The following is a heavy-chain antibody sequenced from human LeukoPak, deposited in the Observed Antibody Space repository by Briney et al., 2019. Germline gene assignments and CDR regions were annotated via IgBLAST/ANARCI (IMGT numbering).Heavy chain of an antibody. CDR1: GGSISSGGYS. CDR3: AGSSGWGNFDY. D-gene: IGHD6-19*01. J-gene: IGHJ4*02. CDR2: IYHSGST. V-gene: IGHV4-30-2*02. Sequence: SETLSLTCAVSGGSISSGGYSWSWIRQPPGKGLEWIGYIYHSGSTYYNPSLKSRVTISVDTSKNQFSLKLSSVTAADTAVYYCAGSSGWGNFDYWGQGTLVTVSS.